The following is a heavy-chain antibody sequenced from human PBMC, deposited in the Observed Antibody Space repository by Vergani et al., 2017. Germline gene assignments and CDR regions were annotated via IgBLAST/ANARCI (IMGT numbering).Heavy chain of an antibody. J-gene: IGHJ6*02. CDR3: ARDAAYGYHYYYGMDV. Sequence: QVQLVQSGAEVKKPGASVKVSCKASGYTFTSYDINWVRQATGQGLEWMGWMNPNSGNTGYAQKFQGRVTMTRNTSISTAYMELSSLRSDDTAVYYCARDAAYGYHYYYGMDVWGQGTTVTVSS. V-gene: IGHV1-8*01. CDR1: GYTFTSYD. CDR2: MNPNSGNT. D-gene: IGHD3-10*01.